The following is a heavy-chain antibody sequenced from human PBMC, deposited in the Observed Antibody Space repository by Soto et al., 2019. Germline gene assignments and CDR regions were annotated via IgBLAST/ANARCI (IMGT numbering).Heavy chain of an antibody. CDR3: ARVNELAHKRYAFDI. Sequence: QVQLQESGPGLVKPSETLSLTCTVSGGSISSYYWSWIRQPPGKGLEWIGYIYYSGSTNYNPSLKSRVTISADTSNNQFALKVSSVTAADTAVYYCARVNELAHKRYAFDIWGQGTMVTVSS. D-gene: IGHD1-7*01. J-gene: IGHJ3*02. V-gene: IGHV4-59*01. CDR1: GGSISSYY. CDR2: IYYSGST.